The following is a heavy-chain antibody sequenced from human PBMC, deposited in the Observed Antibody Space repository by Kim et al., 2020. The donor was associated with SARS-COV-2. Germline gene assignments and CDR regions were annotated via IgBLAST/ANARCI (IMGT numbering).Heavy chain of an antibody. CDR2: IGTAGDT. Sequence: GGSLRLSCAASGFTFSSYDMHWVRQATGKGLEWASAIGTAGDTYYPGSVKGRFTISRENAKNSLYLQMNSLRAGDTAVYYCARVIQYSSSLVLDYWGQGTLVTVSS. D-gene: IGHD6-13*01. J-gene: IGHJ4*02. V-gene: IGHV3-13*04. CDR3: ARVIQYSSSLVLDY. CDR1: GFTFSSYD.